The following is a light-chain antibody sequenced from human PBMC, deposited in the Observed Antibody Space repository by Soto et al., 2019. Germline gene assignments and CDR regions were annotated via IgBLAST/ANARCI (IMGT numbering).Light chain of an antibody. J-gene: IGLJ1*01. CDR1: SSDVGAYNF. CDR2: DVS. Sequence: ALTQPASVSGSPVLSITISCTGTSSDVGAYNFVSWYQQHPDKAHKLMIFDVSNRPSGVSNRFSGSKSGNTASLTISGLQSEDAAEYYCGSYTTSSNYVFGTGTKVTVL. CDR3: GSYTTSSNYV. V-gene: IGLV2-14*03.